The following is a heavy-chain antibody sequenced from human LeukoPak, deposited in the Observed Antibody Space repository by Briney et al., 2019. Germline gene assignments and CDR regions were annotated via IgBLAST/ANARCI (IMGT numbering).Heavy chain of an antibody. J-gene: IGHJ6*03. CDR2: ISSSSSSI. CDR1: GFTFSSYS. V-gene: IGHV3-48*01. CDR3: AREGHLYYYYYMDV. Sequence: PGESLKISCAASGFTFSSYSMNWVRQAPGKGREWVSYISSSSSSIYHADSVKGRFTISRDNAKNSLYLQMNSLRAEDTAVYHCAREGHLYYYYYMDVWGKGTTVTVSS.